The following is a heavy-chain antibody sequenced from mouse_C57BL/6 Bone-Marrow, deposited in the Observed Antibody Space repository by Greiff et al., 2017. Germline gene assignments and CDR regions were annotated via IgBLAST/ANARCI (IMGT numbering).Heavy chain of an antibody. V-gene: IGHV1-50*01. J-gene: IGHJ1*03. CDR2: IDPSDSYT. Sequence: QVQLQQPGAELVKPGASVKLSCKASGYTFTSYWMQWVKQRPGPGLEWIGEIDPSDSYTNYNPKFKGKATLTVDTSSSTAYMQLSSLTSEDSAVYYCARHYGSSSYWYFDVWGTGTTVTVSS. D-gene: IGHD1-1*01. CDR1: GYTFTSYW. CDR3: ARHYGSSSYWYFDV.